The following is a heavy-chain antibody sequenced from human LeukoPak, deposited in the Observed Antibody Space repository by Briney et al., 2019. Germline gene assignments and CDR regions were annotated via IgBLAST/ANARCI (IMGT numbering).Heavy chain of an antibody. V-gene: IGHV1-18*01. J-gene: IGHJ4*02. CDR1: GYTFTSYG. Sequence: ASVKVSCKASGYTFTSYGISWVRQAPGQGLEWMGWISAYNGNTNYAQKLQGRVTMTTDTSTSTVYMELSSLRSEDTAVYYCARVKRQEIGEYFDYWGQGTLVTVSS. D-gene: IGHD3-10*01. CDR2: ISAYNGNT. CDR3: ARVKRQEIGEYFDY.